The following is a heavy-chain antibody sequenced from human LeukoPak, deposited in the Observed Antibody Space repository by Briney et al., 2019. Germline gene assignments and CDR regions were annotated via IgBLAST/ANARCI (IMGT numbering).Heavy chain of an antibody. J-gene: IGHJ4*02. CDR2: IRSKANSYAT. D-gene: IGHD5-18*01. V-gene: IGHV3-73*01. CDR1: GFTFCGSA. CDR3: TRHASGYD. Sequence: GGSLRLSCAASGFTFCGSALHWVRQASGKGLEWVGRIRSKANSYATAYAASVKGRFTISRDDSKNTAYLQMNSLKTEDTAVYYCTRHASGYDWGQGTLVTVSS.